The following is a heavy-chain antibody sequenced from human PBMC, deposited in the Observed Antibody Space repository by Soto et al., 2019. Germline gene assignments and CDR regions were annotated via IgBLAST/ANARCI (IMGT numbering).Heavy chain of an antibody. D-gene: IGHD3-3*01. CDR1: GFILSSSA. J-gene: IGHJ6*02. Sequence: GALRLSCAASGFILSSSAMSWVRQAPGKGLEWVSAISGSGTSTYYADSVRGRFTISGDNSKNTVYLQMNSLRAEDTAVYYCAKGPTIFGVVITFEYYCGMDVWGQGXTVTVYS. CDR2: ISGSGTST. V-gene: IGHV3-23*01. CDR3: AKGPTIFGVVITFEYYCGMDV.